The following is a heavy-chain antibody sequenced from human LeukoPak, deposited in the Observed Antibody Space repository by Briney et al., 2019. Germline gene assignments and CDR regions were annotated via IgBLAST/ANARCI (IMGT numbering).Heavy chain of an antibody. J-gene: IGHJ4*02. CDR3: ATYRRDGYKPTPPSSDY. Sequence: GASVKVSCKASGYTFTGYYMHWVRQAPGQGLEWMGLVDPEDGETIYAEKFQGRVTITADTSTDTAYMELSSLRSEDTAVYYCATYRRDGYKPTPPSSDYWGQGTLVTVSS. CDR1: GYTFTGYY. CDR2: VDPEDGET. V-gene: IGHV1-69-2*01. D-gene: IGHD5-24*01.